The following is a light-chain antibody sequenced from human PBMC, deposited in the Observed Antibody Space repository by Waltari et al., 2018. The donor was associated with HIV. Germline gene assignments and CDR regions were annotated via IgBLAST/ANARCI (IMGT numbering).Light chain of an antibody. V-gene: IGKV3-11*01. CDR1: QSVSSY. J-gene: IGKJ5*01. CDR3: QQRSIWPLIT. Sequence: DIVLTQSPATLSLSPGERATLPCRASQSVSSYLAWYQQKPGQAPRLLIYDASNRATGIPARFSGSGSGTDFTLTISSLEPEDFAVYYCQQRSIWPLITFGQGTRLEIK. CDR2: DAS.